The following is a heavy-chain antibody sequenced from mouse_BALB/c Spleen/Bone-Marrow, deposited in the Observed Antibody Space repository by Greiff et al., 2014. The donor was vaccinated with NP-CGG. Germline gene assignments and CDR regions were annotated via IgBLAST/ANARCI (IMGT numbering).Heavy chain of an antibody. V-gene: IGHV14-3*02. CDR2: IDPANGNT. CDR3: ARWEYCAMDY. Sequence: VQLQQPGAELVKPGASVKLSCTASGFNIKDTYMHWVKQRPEQGLEWIGRIDPANGNTKYGPKFQGKATITADTSSNTAYLQLSSLTSEDTAVYYCARWEYCAMDYWGQGTSVTVSS. J-gene: IGHJ4*01. D-gene: IGHD4-1*01. CDR1: GFNIKDTY.